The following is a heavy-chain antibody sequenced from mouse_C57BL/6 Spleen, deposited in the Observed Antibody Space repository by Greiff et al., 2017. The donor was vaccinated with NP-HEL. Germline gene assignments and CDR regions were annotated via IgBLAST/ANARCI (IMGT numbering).Heavy chain of an antibody. CDR2: IHPNSGST. CDR3: ARYDHYYGSSYRYFDV. CDR1: GYTFTSYW. V-gene: IGHV1-64*01. Sequence: QVQLQQPGAELVKPGASVKLSCKASGYTFTSYWMHWVKQRPGQGLEWIGMIHPNSGSTNYNEKFKSKATLTVDKSSSTAYMQLSSLTSEDSAVYYCARYDHYYGSSYRYFDVWGTGTTVTVSS. J-gene: IGHJ1*03. D-gene: IGHD1-1*01.